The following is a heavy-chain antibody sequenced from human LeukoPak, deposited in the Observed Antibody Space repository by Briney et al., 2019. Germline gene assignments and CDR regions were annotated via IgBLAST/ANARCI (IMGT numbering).Heavy chain of an antibody. CDR3: ARQGSQWLAPKYYYYYYMDV. J-gene: IGHJ6*03. V-gene: IGHV4-39*01. Sequence: SETLSLTCTVSGYSISSSNYYWGWIRQPPGKGLEWIGTIYYSGSTYYNPSLKSRVTISVDTSKNQVSLRLSSLTAADTAVYYCARQGSQWLAPKYYYYYYMDVWGKGTTVTVSS. CDR2: IYYSGST. D-gene: IGHD6-19*01. CDR1: GYSISSSNYY.